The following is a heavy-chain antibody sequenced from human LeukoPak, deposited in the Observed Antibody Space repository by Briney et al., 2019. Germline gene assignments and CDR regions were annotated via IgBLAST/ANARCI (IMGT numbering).Heavy chain of an antibody. J-gene: IGHJ4*02. D-gene: IGHD1-20*01. CDR3: AKDTVGDNWNDRAYYFDY. V-gene: IGHV3-23*01. CDR2: ISGDGDYT. CDR1: GFTFSSYA. Sequence: GGSLRLSCAASGFTFSSYAMSWVRQAPGKGLEWVSGISGDGDYTYYADSVKGRFTISRDNSKNTLYLQMNSLRAEDTAVYYCAKDTVGDNWNDRAYYFDYWGQGTLVTVSS.